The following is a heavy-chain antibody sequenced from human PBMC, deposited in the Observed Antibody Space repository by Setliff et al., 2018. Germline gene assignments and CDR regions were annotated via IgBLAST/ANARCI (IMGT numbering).Heavy chain of an antibody. CDR1: GFTFTIYW. D-gene: IGHD2-15*01. J-gene: IGHJ4*02. Sequence: PGGSLRLSCAASGFTFTIYWMSWVRQAPGKGLEWVANIKQDGSEKYYVDSVKGRFTISRDNSKNTLYLQMNSLRPEDTAVYYCARTCSGSGCYAGLESWGQGTPVTVSS. V-gene: IGHV3-7*01. CDR3: ARTCSGSGCYAGLES. CDR2: IKQDGSEK.